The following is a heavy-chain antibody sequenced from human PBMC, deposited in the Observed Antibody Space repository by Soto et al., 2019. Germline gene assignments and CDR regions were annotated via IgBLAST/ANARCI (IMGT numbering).Heavy chain of an antibody. CDR2: VIPVLTTT. CDR1: GDTFSSYI. Sequence: QVQLVQSEAEVTKPGSSVRVSSRSSGDTFSSYIVNWLRLAPGRGLEWMGRVIPVLTTTDYAQNFRGRVTISADRSTNTVYLDLSSLRSDDTAVYYCARRRYCGYDCYHKHYYGMDVWGQGSLVTVAS. CDR3: ARRRYCGYDCYHKHYYGMDV. D-gene: IGHD2-21*02. J-gene: IGHJ6*02. V-gene: IGHV1-69*08.